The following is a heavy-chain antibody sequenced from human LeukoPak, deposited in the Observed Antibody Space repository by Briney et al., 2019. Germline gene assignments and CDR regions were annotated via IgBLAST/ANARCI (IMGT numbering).Heavy chain of an antibody. CDR3: ARVVGMVYAYNWFDP. CDR2: ISAYNGNT. J-gene: IGHJ5*02. V-gene: IGHV1-18*01. Sequence: ASAKVSCKASGYTFTSYGISWVRQAPGQGLEWMGWISAYNGNTNDAQKLQGRVTMTTDTSTSTAYMELRSLRSDDTAVYYCARVVGMVYAYNWFDPWGQGTLVTVSS. CDR1: GYTFTSYG. D-gene: IGHD2-8*01.